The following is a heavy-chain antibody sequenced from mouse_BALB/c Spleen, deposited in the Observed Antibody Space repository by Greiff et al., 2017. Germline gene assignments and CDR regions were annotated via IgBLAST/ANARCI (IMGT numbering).Heavy chain of an antibody. CDR3: TIDYGSSYDYAMDY. D-gene: IGHD1-1*01. J-gene: IGHJ4*01. CDR1: GYTFTSYW. CDR2: INPSNGGT. V-gene: IGHV1S16*01. Sequence: QVQLQQSGPELVKPGASVKMSCKASGYTFTSYWMHWVKLRPGQGFEWIGEINPSNGGTNYNEKFKRKATLTVDKSSSTAYMQLSSLTSEDSAVYYCTIDYGSSYDYAMDYWGQGTSVTVSS.